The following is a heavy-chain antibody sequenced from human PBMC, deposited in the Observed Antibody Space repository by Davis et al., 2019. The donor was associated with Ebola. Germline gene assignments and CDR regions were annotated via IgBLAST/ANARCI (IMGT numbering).Heavy chain of an antibody. CDR2: LKHDGSEK. V-gene: IGHV3-7*03. CDR1: GFTFETYW. Sequence: GESLKISCEASGFTFETYWMTWVRQAPGKGLEWVATLKHDGSEKDYMDSVKGRFTISRDNAKKSLYLELSSLRAEDSAVYYCARTPLWDGYNPDFDHWGQGTLVTVSS. D-gene: IGHD5-24*01. J-gene: IGHJ4*02. CDR3: ARTPLWDGYNPDFDH.